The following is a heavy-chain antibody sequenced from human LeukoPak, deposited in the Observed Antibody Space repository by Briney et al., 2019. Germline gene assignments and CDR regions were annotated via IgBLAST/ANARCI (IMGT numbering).Heavy chain of an antibody. Sequence: GGSLRLSCAASGFTFSDYYMSWIRQAPGKGLEWVSYISSSGSTIYYADSVKGRFTISRDNAKNSLYLQMNSLRAEDAAVYYCARAGRSTSSNYYGMDVWGQGTTVTVSS. V-gene: IGHV3-11*01. J-gene: IGHJ6*02. CDR3: ARAGRSTSSNYYGMDV. CDR1: GFTFSDYY. CDR2: ISSSGSTI. D-gene: IGHD2-2*01.